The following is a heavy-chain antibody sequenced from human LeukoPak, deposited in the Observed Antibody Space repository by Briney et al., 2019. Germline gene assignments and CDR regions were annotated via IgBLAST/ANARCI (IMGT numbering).Heavy chain of an antibody. CDR3: ARDVYFGVVITSSDFDY. J-gene: IGHJ4*02. Sequence: VASVKVSFKASGHTFTSYGISWVRQAPGQGLEWMGWISAYNGNTNYAQKLQGRVTMTTDTSTSTAYMELRSLRSDDTAVYYCARDVYFGVVITSSDFDYWGQGTLVTVSS. D-gene: IGHD3-3*01. CDR1: GHTFTSYG. CDR2: ISAYNGNT. V-gene: IGHV1-18*01.